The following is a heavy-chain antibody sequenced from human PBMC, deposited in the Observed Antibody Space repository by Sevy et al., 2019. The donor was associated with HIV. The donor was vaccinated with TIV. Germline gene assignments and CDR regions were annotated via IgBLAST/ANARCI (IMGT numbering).Heavy chain of an antibody. D-gene: IGHD2-8*02. CDR3: GGAGGFSY. V-gene: IGHV3-53*01. Sequence: GGSLRLSCAASGFTVSGNHVNWVRQAPGKGLEWVSVIYGGGSPYYADSVKGRFTISRDISKNTVYLQMNNLRAEDTAVYYCGGAGGFSYWGQRTLVTDSS. CDR2: IYGGGSP. CDR1: GFTVSGNH. J-gene: IGHJ4*02.